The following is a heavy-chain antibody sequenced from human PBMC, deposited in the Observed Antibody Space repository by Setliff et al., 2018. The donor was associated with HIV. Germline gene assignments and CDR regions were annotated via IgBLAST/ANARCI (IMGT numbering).Heavy chain of an antibody. CDR3: ARVGFSSRHTGDFFDS. J-gene: IGHJ4*02. CDR2: ISTYNGNT. CDR1: GYTFTTYG. D-gene: IGHD5-18*01. V-gene: IGHV1-18*01. Sequence: GASVKVSCKASGYTFTTYGITWVRQAPGQGLEWMGWISTYNGNTNYAQKFQGRVTITADESTTTAYMELNSLTSEDTALYYCARVGFSSRHTGDFFDSWGQGTLVTVSS.